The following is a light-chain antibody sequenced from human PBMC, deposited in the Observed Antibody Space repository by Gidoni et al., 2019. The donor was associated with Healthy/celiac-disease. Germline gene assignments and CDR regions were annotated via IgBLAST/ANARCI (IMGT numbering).Light chain of an antibody. CDR3: QQRSNWPIT. CDR2: DAS. V-gene: IGKV3-11*01. Sequence: EIVFTQSPATLSLSPGERATLACRASQSVSSYLAWYQQKPGQAPRLLLYDASNRATGIPARFRGSGSGTDFTLTISSLEPEDFAVYYCQQRSNWPITFGQGTRLEIK. CDR1: QSVSSY. J-gene: IGKJ5*01.